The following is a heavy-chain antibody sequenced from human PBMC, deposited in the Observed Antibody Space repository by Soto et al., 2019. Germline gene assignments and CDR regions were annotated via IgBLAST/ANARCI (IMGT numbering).Heavy chain of an antibody. D-gene: IGHD3-3*01. CDR3: ARVRVRFLEWLGSEG. Sequence: QVQLVQSGAEVKKPGSSVKVSCKASGGTFSSYAISWVRQAPGQGLEWMGGIIPIFGTANYAQKFQGRVTITADASTSTAYMELSSLRSEDTAVHYCARVRVRFLEWLGSEGWGQGTLVTVSS. CDR2: IIPIFGTA. CDR1: GGTFSSYA. V-gene: IGHV1-69*12. J-gene: IGHJ4*02.